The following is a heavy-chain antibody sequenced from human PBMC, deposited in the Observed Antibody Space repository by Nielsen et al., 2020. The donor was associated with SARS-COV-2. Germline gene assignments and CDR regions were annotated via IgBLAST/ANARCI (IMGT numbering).Heavy chain of an antibody. Sequence: GESLKISCAASGFTFSSYGMHWVRQAPGKGLEWVAVISYDGNNKYYADSVKGRFTISRDNSKNTLYLQMNSLRAEDTAVYYCAKVSGSSAMDVWGQGTTVTVSS. CDR3: AKVSGSSAMDV. J-gene: IGHJ6*02. D-gene: IGHD6-25*01. CDR1: GFTFSSYG. CDR2: ISYDGNNK. V-gene: IGHV3-30*18.